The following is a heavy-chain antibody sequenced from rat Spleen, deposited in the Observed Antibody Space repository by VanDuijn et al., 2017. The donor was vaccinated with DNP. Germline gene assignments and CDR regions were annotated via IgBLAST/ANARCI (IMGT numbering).Heavy chain of an antibody. J-gene: IGHJ3*01. V-gene: IGHV5S13*01. CDR2: ISSGDDHT. CDR3: SRGEDYYNWFAN. D-gene: IGHD1-1*01. CDR1: GFTFSNYD. Sequence: EVQLVESGGGFVQPGRSLKLSCVASGFTFSNYDMAWVRQAPTKGLEWVASISSGDDHTYYRDSVKGRFTISRDNSKNTQYLQKVSLRSEDTATYYCSRGEDYYNWFANWGQGTLVTVSS.